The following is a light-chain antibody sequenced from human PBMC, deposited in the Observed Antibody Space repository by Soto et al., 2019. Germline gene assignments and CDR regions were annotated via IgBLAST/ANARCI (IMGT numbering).Light chain of an antibody. CDR3: CSDAGNSEV. J-gene: IGLJ1*01. Sequence: QSALTQPASVSGSPGQSITIPCTGTSGDVGGYNLVSLYQQHPGKAPKLMIYEVTERPSGVSNRFSGSKSGNTASLTISGLQPDDEADYYCCSDAGNSEVFATGTKVTV. V-gene: IGLV2-23*02. CDR2: EVT. CDR1: SGDVGGYNL.